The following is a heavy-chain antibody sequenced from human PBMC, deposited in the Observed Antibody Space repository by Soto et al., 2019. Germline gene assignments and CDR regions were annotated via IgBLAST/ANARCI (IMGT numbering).Heavy chain of an antibody. CDR2: INPSGGST. V-gene: IGHV1-46*01. CDR1: GYTFSSYR. Sequence: ASVKGSCKRCGYTFSSYRMHPDRQTPGQGLEWMGIINPSGGSTSYAQKFQGRVTMTRDTSTSTVYMELSSLRSEDTAVYYCARDPEGLRVDAFDIWGQGTMVTV. D-gene: IGHD3-3*01. J-gene: IGHJ3*02. CDR3: ARDPEGLRVDAFDI.